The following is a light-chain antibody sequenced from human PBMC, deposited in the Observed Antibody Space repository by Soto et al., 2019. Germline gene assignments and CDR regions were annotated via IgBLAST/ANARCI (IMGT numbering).Light chain of an antibody. CDR3: TSYTTSNTLA. J-gene: IGLJ2*01. Sequence: QSALTQPASVSGSPGQSITISCTGTRSDIGASIYVSWFQQYPGEAPKCMIYDVKNRPSGVSNRFSGSKSGSTASLTISGLQAEDEAVYYCTSYTTSNTLALGGGTKLTVL. CDR1: RSDIGASIY. CDR2: DVK. V-gene: IGLV2-14*01.